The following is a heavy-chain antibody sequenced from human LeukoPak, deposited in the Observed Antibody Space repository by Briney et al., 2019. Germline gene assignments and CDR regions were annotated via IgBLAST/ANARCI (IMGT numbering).Heavy chain of an antibody. D-gene: IGHD3-3*01. CDR1: GYTFTSYD. CDR3: VAGRLRFLEWLSNV. V-gene: IGHV1-8*01. Sequence: ASVKVSCKASGYTFTSYDINWVRQATGQGLEWMGWMNPNSGNTGYAQKFQGRVTMTRNTSISTAYMELSSLRSEDTAVYYCVAGRLRFLEWLSNVWGQGTLVTVSS. J-gene: IGHJ4*02. CDR2: MNPNSGNT.